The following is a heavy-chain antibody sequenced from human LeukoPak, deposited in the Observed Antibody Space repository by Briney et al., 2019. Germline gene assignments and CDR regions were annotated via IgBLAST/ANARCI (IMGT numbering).Heavy chain of an antibody. CDR2: ICNSGTT. Sequence: SQTLSLTCSVSGDYINRGEYCWTWIRQPPGKGLEWTGYICNSGTTYYNPSLKSRITISVDTSKNQFSLKLTSVTAADTAVYYCAREGYCSGGAYYSEPYFSYYMDVWGKGTTVAVSS. D-gene: IGHD6-19*01. CDR1: GDYINRGEYC. J-gene: IGHJ6*03. CDR3: AREGYCSGGAYYSEPYFSYYMDV. V-gene: IGHV4-30-4*08.